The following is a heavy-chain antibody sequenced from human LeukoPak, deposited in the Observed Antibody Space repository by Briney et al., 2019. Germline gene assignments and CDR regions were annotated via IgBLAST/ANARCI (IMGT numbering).Heavy chain of an antibody. CDR2: IYYTGST. J-gene: IGHJ4*02. D-gene: IGHD3-22*01. CDR3: ARNYYDSSGYYIDQFYFDY. Sequence: SETLSLTCTVSGGSITCSNFYWGWIRQPPGKGLEWIGSIYYTGSTYYKPSLKGRLTISVDTSKNQFSLKLSSVTAADTAVYYCARNYYDSSGYYIDQFYFDYWGQGTLVTVSS. V-gene: IGHV4-39*07. CDR1: GGSITCSNFY.